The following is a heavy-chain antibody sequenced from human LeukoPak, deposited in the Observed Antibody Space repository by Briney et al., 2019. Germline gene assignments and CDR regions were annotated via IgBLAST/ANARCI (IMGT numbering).Heavy chain of an antibody. D-gene: IGHD3-3*01. Sequence: PSETLSLTCTVSGVSMSSYYWSWIRQPQGKGLEWIGYIYYSGSAIYYNGDTHYNPSLKSRVTISLDTSRNHFSLILSSVTAADTAIYYCVSLTRESPPRGNRDLWSGYSEYWGQGTLVTVSS. CDR1: GVSMSSYY. V-gene: IGHV4-59*01. J-gene: IGHJ4*02. CDR3: VSLTRESPPRGNRDLWSGYSEY. CDR2: IYYSGSAIYYNGDT.